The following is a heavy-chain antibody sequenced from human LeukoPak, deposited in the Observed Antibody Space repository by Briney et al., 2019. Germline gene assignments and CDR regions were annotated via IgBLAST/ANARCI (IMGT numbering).Heavy chain of an antibody. CDR3: TKDLAIVGATGFDY. J-gene: IGHJ4*02. CDR2: ISWNSGTI. V-gene: IGHV3-9*01. D-gene: IGHD1-26*01. Sequence: GGSLRLSCAASGFTFDDYATHWVRQGPGKGLEWVSGISWNSGTIGYAVSVKGRFTISRDNAKNSLYLQMNSLRAEDTALYYCTKDLAIVGATGFDYWGQGTLVTVSS. CDR1: GFTFDDYA.